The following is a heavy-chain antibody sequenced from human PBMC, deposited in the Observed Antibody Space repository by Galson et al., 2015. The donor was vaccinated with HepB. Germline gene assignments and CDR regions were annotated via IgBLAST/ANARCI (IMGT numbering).Heavy chain of an antibody. V-gene: IGHV3-30*18. Sequence: SLRLSCAGSGFTFNTYDMHWVRQAPAKGLKWVAIISYDGGHQYYADSVKGRFTISRDNSKNTLFLQMNSLRAEDTAVYYCAKDGQYCSTTTCPFDSWGLGTLVTVSS. CDR3: AKDGQYCSTTTCPFDS. CDR2: ISYDGGHQ. D-gene: IGHD2-2*01. CDR1: GFTFNTYD. J-gene: IGHJ4*02.